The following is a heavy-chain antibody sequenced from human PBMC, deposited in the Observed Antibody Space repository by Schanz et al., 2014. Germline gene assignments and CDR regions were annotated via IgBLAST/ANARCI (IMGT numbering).Heavy chain of an antibody. D-gene: IGHD2-15*01. V-gene: IGHV3-23*01. Sequence: EVKLLESGGTLVRPGGSLRLSCAASGFTFSTYAMAWVRQAPGKGLEWVSSINTGGDSTYYADSVKGRFTISRDNSRDTVYLQMNSLRADDTAVYYCAKTPREYCNYDNCPNWFDSWGQGTLVTASA. CDR1: GFTFSTYA. CDR3: AKTPREYCNYDNCPNWFDS. J-gene: IGHJ5*01. CDR2: INTGGDST.